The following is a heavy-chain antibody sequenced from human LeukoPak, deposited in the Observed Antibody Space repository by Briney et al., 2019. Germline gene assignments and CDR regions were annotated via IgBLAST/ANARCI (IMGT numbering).Heavy chain of an antibody. V-gene: IGHV3-66*01. CDR3: ARDRLPPLGAFDI. CDR2: IYSGGNT. J-gene: IGHJ3*02. Sequence: RGSLGLSCAASGFTVSSNFVSWVRQAPGKGLEWVSVIYSGGNTYYADYVKGRFNISRDNSKNTLYLQMNSLRAEDTAVYHCARDRLPPLGAFDIWGQATMVTVSS. CDR1: GFTVSSNF. D-gene: IGHD3-16*01.